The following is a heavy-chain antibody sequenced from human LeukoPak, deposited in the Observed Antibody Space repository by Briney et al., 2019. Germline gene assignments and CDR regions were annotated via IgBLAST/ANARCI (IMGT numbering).Heavy chain of an antibody. Sequence: GASVKVSCKASGYTFTSYGISWARQAPGQGLEWMGWISAYNGNTNYAQKLQGRVTMTTDTSTSTAYMELRSLRSDDTAVYYCVRAVSGSSYGDAFDIWGQGTMVTVSS. CDR3: VRAVSGSSYGDAFDI. CDR1: GYTFTSYG. D-gene: IGHD1-26*01. CDR2: ISAYNGNT. V-gene: IGHV1-18*01. J-gene: IGHJ3*02.